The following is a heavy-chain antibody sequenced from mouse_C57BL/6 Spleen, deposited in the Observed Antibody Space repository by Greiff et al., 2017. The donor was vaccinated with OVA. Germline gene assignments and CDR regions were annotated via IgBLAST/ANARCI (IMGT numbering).Heavy chain of an antibody. V-gene: IGHV3-6*01. J-gene: IGHJ2*01. CDR2: ISYDGSN. Sequence: EVQVVESGPGLVKPSQSLSLTCSVTGYSITSGYYWNWIRQFPGNKLEWMGYISYDGSNNYNPSLKNRISITRDTSKNQFFLKLNSVTTEDTATYYCARERITTVVVDYWGQGTTLTVSS. CDR3: ARERITTVVVDY. D-gene: IGHD1-1*01. CDR1: GYSITSGYY.